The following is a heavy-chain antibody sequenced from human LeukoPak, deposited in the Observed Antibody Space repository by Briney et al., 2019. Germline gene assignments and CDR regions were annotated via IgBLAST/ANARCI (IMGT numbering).Heavy chain of an antibody. CDR2: INHSGST. CDR1: GGSLSSYF. CDR3: AIMAGDDAFDI. Sequence: SETLSLTCTVSGGSLSSYFWSWIRQPPGKGLEWIGEINHSGSTNYNPSLKSRVTISVDTSKNQFSLKLSSVTAADTAVYYCAIMAGDDAFDIWGQGTMVTVSS. V-gene: IGHV4-34*01. D-gene: IGHD6-19*01. J-gene: IGHJ3*02.